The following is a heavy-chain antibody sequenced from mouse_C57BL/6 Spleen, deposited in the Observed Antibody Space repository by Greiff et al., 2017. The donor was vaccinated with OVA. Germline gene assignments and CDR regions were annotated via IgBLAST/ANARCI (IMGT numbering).Heavy chain of an antibody. CDR2: IYPRSGNT. J-gene: IGHJ2*01. CDR3: ARQFITTVVAPFDY. CDR1: GYTFTSYG. D-gene: IGHD1-1*01. V-gene: IGHV1-81*01. Sequence: VQLQQSGAELARPGASVKLSCKASGYTFTSYGISWVKQRTGQGLEWIGEIYPRSGNTYYNEKFKGKATLTADKSSSTAYMELRSLTSEDSAVYFCARQFITTVVAPFDYWGQGTTLTVSS.